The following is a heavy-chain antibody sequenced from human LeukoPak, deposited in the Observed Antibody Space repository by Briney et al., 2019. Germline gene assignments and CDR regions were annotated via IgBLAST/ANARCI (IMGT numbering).Heavy chain of an antibody. CDR2: ISSSGRTT. CDR3: AREERLPRTVFDY. D-gene: IGHD2-15*01. V-gene: IGHV3-48*03. J-gene: IGHJ4*02. Sequence: GGSLRLSCAASGFTFSSYAMNWVRQAPGKGLEWVSYISSSGRTTYYADSVKGRFTISRDNAKNSLYLQMNSLRAEDTAVYYCAREERLPRTVFDYWGQGSLVTVSS. CDR1: GFTFSSYA.